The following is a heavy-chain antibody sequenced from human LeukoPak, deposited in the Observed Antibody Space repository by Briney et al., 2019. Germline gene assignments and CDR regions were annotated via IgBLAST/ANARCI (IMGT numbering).Heavy chain of an antibody. J-gene: IGHJ4*02. CDR2: IYYSGSN. CDR3: TRDRRDDPYYFDY. V-gene: IGHV4-59*01. Sequence: SETLSLTCTVSGGSISSYYWSWIRQPPGKGLEWIGYIYYSGSNNYNPSLKSRVTISVDTSKNQFSLRLSSVTAADTAVYYCTRDRRDDPYYFDYWGQGTLVTVSS. CDR1: GGSISSYY.